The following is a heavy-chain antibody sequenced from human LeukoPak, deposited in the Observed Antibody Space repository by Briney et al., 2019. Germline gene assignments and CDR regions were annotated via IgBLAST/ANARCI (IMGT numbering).Heavy chain of an antibody. J-gene: IGHJ4*02. CDR2: IRYDGSNK. D-gene: IGHD3-10*01. Sequence: PGGSLRLSCAASGFTFSSYGMHWVRQAPGKGLEWVAFIRYDGSNKYYADSVKGRFTISRDNSKNTLYLQMNSLRAEDTAVYYCAKDQGSGSYYPFFDYWGQGPLVTSPQ. CDR3: AKDQGSGSYYPFFDY. V-gene: IGHV3-30*02. CDR1: GFTFSSYG.